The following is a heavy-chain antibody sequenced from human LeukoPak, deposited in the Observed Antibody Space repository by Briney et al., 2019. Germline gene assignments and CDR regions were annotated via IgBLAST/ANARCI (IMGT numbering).Heavy chain of an antibody. CDR1: GFTFSSYE. Sequence: HAGGSLRLSCAASGFTFSSYEMNWVRQPPGKGLEWVSYISSSGSTIYYADSVKGRFTISRDNAKNSLYLQMHSLRAEDTAVYYCARTAGVTIYYYYYYMDVWGKGTAVTISS. CDR3: ARTAGVTIYYYYYYMDV. D-gene: IGHD4-17*01. CDR2: ISSSGSTI. J-gene: IGHJ6*03. V-gene: IGHV3-48*03.